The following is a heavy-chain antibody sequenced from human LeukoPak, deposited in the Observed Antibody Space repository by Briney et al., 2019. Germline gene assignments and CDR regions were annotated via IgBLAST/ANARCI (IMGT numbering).Heavy chain of an antibody. D-gene: IGHD4-17*01. CDR1: GFTFRSYN. J-gene: IGHJ4*02. V-gene: IGHV3-48*01. CDR3: ARDYSTVTTFFDY. CDR2: ITGGSTTI. Sequence: GGSLRLSCAASGFTFRSYNMSWVRQAPGKGLEWVSYITGGSTTIYYADSVKGRFTISRDNAKNSLYLQMNSLRAEDTAVYYCARDYSTVTTFFDYWGQGTLVTVSP.